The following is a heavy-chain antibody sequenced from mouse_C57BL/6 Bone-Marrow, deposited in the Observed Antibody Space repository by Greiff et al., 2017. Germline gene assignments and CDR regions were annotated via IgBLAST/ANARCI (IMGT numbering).Heavy chain of an antibody. CDR2: IDPEDGDT. CDR1: GFNIKDYY. V-gene: IGHV14-1*01. D-gene: IGHD2-1*01. CDR3: TSYGNYFAWFAY. Sequence: EVKLQQSGAELVRPGASVKLSCTASGFNIKDYYMHWVKQRPEQGLEWIGRIDPEDGDTEYAPKFQGKATMTADTSSNTAYLQLSSLTSEDTAVYYCTSYGNYFAWFAYWGQGTLVTVSA. J-gene: IGHJ3*01.